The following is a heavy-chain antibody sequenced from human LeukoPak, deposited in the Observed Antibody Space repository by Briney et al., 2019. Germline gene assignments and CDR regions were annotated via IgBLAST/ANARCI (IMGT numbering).Heavy chain of an antibody. CDR2: ISVGSGTI. Sequence: GGSLRLPCAASGFTFSSFAMNWVRQAPGKGLEWLSYISVGSGTIYYADSVKGRFTISRDNAKNSLYLQMNSLRAEDTAVYYCARGRFSKSSNCFDPWGQGTLVTVSS. CDR3: ARGRFSKSSNCFDP. V-gene: IGHV3-48*01. D-gene: IGHD3-16*01. CDR1: GFTFSSFA. J-gene: IGHJ5*02.